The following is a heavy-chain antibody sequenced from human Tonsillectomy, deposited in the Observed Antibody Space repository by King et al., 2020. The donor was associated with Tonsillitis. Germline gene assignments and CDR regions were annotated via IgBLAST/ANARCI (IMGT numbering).Heavy chain of an antibody. V-gene: IGHV3-21*01. CDR2: ISSSSSYI. Sequence: VQLVESGGGLVKPGGSLRLSCAASGFTFSSYSMNWVRHAPGKGLEWVSSISSSSSYIYYADSVKGRFTISRDNAKNSLYLQMNSLRAEDTAVYYCARGYWSSTSCRNYYYYGMDVWGQGTTVTVSS. CDR3: ARGYWSSTSCRNYYYYGMDV. CDR1: GFTFSSYS. J-gene: IGHJ6*02. D-gene: IGHD2-2*01.